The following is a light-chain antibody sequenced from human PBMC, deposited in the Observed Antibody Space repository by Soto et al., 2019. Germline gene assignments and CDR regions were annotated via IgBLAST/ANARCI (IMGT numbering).Light chain of an antibody. J-gene: IGLJ1*01. CDR3: MSFTSSNTYV. CDR2: DVA. V-gene: IGLV2-14*03. CDR1: SSDVGAYNF. Sequence: QSVLTQPASVSGSPGQSITISCTGTSSDVGAYNFVSWYQHYPDKAPKVVIYDVANRPSGVSYRFSASKSGNTASLTISGLQAEDEADYYCMSFTSSNTYVFGTGTQLTVL.